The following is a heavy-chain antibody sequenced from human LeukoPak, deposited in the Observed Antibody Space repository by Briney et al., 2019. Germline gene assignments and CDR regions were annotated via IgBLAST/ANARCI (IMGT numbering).Heavy chain of an antibody. CDR1: GFTFDDYA. D-gene: IGHD2-2*01. V-gene: IGHV3-9*01. CDR3: VKDFGEKTAAIAH. Sequence: GGSLRLSCAASGFTFDDYAMHWVRQAPGTGLEWVSGIRRETGSIGYADSVKGRLTISRDDASNSLYLQMNSLRTEDTALYYCVKDFGEKTAAIAHWGQGTLVTVSS. CDR2: IRRETGSI. J-gene: IGHJ5*02.